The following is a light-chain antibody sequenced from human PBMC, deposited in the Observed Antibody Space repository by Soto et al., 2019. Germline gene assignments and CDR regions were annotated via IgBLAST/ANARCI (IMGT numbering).Light chain of an antibody. J-gene: IGKJ1*01. CDR3: QHYYTYPWT. V-gene: IGKV1-8*01. CDR2: SAS. Sequence: AIRMTQSASSLSASTGDRVTITCRASQHISNYLVWYQQKPGKAPKVLIHSASTLQYGVSSRFSGSGSGTDFTLTINGLESEDFATYYCQHYYTYPWTFGQGTQVEV. CDR1: QHISNY.